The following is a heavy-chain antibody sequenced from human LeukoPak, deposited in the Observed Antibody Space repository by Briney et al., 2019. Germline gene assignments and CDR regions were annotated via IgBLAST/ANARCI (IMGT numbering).Heavy chain of an antibody. CDR3: ARVSGWSKFDS. CDR1: GGSINSGGYY. CDR2: IYYSGST. V-gene: IGHV4-31*03. Sequence: PSETLSLTCTVSGGSINSGGYYWSWIRQHPGKGLEWIGYIYYSGSTYYNPSLKSRATISVDTSKNQFSLKLSSVTAADTAVYYCARVSGWSKFDSWGQGTLVTVSS. J-gene: IGHJ4*02. D-gene: IGHD3-3*01.